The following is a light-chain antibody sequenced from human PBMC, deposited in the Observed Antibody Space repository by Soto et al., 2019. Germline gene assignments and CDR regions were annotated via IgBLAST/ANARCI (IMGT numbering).Light chain of an antibody. V-gene: IGKV3-20*01. CDR2: GAS. CDR1: QSVSSSY. CDR3: QQYGGSPPWT. J-gene: IGKJ1*01. Sequence: EIVLTQSPGTLSLSPGERATLSCRASQSVSSSYLAWYQQKPGQAPRLLIYGASSRATDIPDRFSGSGSGKDFNLTISRLEPDDFAVYYCQQYGGSPPWTFGQGTKVEIK.